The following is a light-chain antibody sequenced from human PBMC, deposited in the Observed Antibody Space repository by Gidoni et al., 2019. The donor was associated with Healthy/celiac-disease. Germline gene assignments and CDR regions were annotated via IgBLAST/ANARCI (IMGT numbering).Light chain of an antibody. V-gene: IGKV3-20*01. CDR1: QRVSSTY. CDR2: GAS. J-gene: IGKJ1*01. Sequence: EIVLTQSPGTLSLSPGERATLSCRASQRVSSTYLAWYQQKPGQAPRLLIYGASSRATGIPDRFSGSGSGTDFTLTISRLEPEDFAVYYCQQYVSSPETFGQGTKVQIK. CDR3: QQYVSSPET.